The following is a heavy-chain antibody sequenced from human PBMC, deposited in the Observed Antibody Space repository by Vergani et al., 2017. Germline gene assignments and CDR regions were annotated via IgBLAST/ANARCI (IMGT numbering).Heavy chain of an antibody. J-gene: IGHJ4*02. CDR1: GYTFTSYY. D-gene: IGHD1-26*01. CDR3: AREGHPPGVGATAVVSHYYFDY. V-gene: IGHV1-46*01. Sequence: QVQLVQSGAEVKKPGASVKVSCKASGYTFTSYYMHWVRQAPGQGLEWMGIINPSGGSTSYAQKFQGRVTMTRDTSTSTVYMELSSLRSEDTAVYYCAREGHPPGVGATAVVSHYYFDYWGQGTLVTVSS. CDR2: INPSGGST.